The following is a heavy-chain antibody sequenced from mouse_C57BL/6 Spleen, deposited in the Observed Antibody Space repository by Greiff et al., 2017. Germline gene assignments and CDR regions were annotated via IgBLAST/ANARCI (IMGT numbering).Heavy chain of an antibody. Sequence: EVQLQESGPGLVKPSQSLSLTCSVTGYSITSGYYWNWIRQFPGNKLEWMGYISYDGSNNYNPSLKNRISITRDTSKNQFFLKLNSVTTEDTATYYCAREYYYGSSYDYFDYWGQGTTLTVSS. J-gene: IGHJ2*01. CDR2: ISYDGSN. CDR1: GYSITSGYY. V-gene: IGHV3-6*01. D-gene: IGHD1-1*01. CDR3: AREYYYGSSYDYFDY.